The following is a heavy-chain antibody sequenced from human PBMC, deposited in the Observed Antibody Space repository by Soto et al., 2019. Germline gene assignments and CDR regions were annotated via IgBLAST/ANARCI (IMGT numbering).Heavy chain of an antibody. J-gene: IGHJ5*02. CDR1: GGSFSGYY. Sequence: QVQLQQWGAGLLKPSETLSLTCAVYGGSFSGYYWSWIRQPPGKGLEWIGEINHSGSTNYNPSLQSRVTISVDPSKIQCPLKLSSVTAADTAVYYCVRGGIPRGNWFDPWGQGTLVTVSS. CDR3: VRGGIPRGNWFDP. V-gene: IGHV4-34*01. D-gene: IGHD2-2*01. CDR2: INHSGST.